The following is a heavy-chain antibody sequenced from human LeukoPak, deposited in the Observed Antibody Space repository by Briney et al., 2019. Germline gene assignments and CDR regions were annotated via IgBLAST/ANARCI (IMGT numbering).Heavy chain of an antibody. J-gene: IGHJ3*02. CDR3: ARAPGATSLSGAFDI. V-gene: IGHV4-4*07. CDR2: IYTSGST. D-gene: IGHD1-26*01. CDR1: GGSISNDY. Sequence: SETLSLTCTVSGGSISNDYWSWIRQPAGKGLEWIGRIYTSGSTNYNPSLKSRVTISVDTSKNQFSLKLSSVTAADTAVYYCARAPGATSLSGAFDIWGQGTMVTVSS.